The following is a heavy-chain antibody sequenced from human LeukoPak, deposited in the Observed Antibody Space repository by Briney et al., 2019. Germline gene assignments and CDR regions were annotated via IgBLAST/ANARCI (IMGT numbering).Heavy chain of an antibody. CDR2: INPNSGGT. D-gene: IGHD3-22*01. V-gene: IGHV1-2*02. CDR1: GYTFTGYY. J-gene: IGHJ4*02. Sequence: WASVKVSCKASGYTFTGYYMHWVRQAPGQGLEWMGWINPNSGGTNYAQKFQGRVTMTRDTSISTAYMELSRLRSDDTAVYYCARATSGYYDYFDYWGQGTLVTVSS. CDR3: ARATSGYYDYFDY.